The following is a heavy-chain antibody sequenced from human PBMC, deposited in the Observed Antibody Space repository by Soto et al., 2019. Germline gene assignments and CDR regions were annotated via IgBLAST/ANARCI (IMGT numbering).Heavy chain of an antibody. V-gene: IGHV4-39*07. J-gene: IGHJ6*02. CDR2: LSYNGGT. CDR1: ADSSSFSNYY. Sequence: SETLSLTCTVSADSSSFSNYYWGWIRQPPGKGLQWIGSLSYNGGTFYNPSLKGRVAISVDTSKKQSSLQVTAVTAADTAVYYCARGPSPSAAGIYYYGMDVWGQGTTVTVSS. D-gene: IGHD3-10*01. CDR3: ARGPSPSAAGIYYYGMDV.